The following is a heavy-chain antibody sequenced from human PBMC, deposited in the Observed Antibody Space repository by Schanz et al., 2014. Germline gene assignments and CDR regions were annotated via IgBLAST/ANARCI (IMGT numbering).Heavy chain of an antibody. CDR1: GFTFSKYS. Sequence: EMKLVESGGGLAQPGGSLTLSCVASGFTFSKYSMNWVRQAPGKGLEWVANIKQDESERSYVDSVKGRFTISRDNAKNSLYLQMNSLRAEDTAVYYCARDKGGYYPFDYWGQGTLVTVSS. D-gene: IGHD3-3*01. V-gene: IGHV3-7*01. J-gene: IGHJ4*02. CDR3: ARDKGGYYPFDY. CDR2: IKQDESER.